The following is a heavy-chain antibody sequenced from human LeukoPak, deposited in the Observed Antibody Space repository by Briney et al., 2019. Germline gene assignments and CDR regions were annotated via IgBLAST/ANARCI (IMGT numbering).Heavy chain of an antibody. Sequence: ASVKVSCKACGYTFTSYGIRWVRQAPGQGLEWMGWISAYNGNTNYAQKLQGRVTMTTDTSTSTAYMELRSLRSDDTAVYYCARVVRGVFSFHYWGQGTLVTVSS. CDR2: ISAYNGNT. V-gene: IGHV1-18*01. CDR3: ARVVRGVFSFHY. CDR1: GYTFTSYG. D-gene: IGHD3-10*01. J-gene: IGHJ4*02.